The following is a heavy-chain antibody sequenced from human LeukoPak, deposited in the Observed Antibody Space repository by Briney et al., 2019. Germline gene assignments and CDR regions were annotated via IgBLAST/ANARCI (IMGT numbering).Heavy chain of an antibody. V-gene: IGHV3-7*01. CDR2: IKQDGSEK. CDR3: ARDRGGWLRLAPNWFDP. D-gene: IGHD5-12*01. Sequence: GGSLRLSCAASGFTFSSYWMSWVRQAPGKGLEWVANIKQDGSEKYYVDSVKGRFTISRDNAKNSLYLQMNSLRAEDTAVYYCARDRGGWLRLAPNWFDPWGQGTLVTVSS. CDR1: GFTFSSYW. J-gene: IGHJ5*02.